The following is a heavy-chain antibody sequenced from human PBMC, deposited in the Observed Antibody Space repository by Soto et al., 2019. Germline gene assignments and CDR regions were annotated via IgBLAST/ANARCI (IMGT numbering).Heavy chain of an antibody. D-gene: IGHD3-10*01. J-gene: IGHJ4*02. CDR2: IYYSGST. Sequence: SGTLSLTCTVSGGSISSGGYYWSWIRQHPGKGLEWIGYIYYSGSTYYNPSLKSRVTISVDTSKNQFSLKLSSVTAADTAVYYCARGSSDSPPDYWGLRTLVTVAS. CDR3: ARGSSDSPPDY. V-gene: IGHV4-31*03. CDR1: GGSISSGGYY.